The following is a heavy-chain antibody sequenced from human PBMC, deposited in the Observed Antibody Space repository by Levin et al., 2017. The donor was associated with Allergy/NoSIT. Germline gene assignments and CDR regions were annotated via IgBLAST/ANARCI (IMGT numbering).Heavy chain of an antibody. J-gene: IGHJ6*02. V-gene: IGHV5-51*01. CDR2: IYPGDSDS. D-gene: IGHD2-2*01. Sequence: GESLKISCKASGYSFTGYWIGWVRQMPGKGLEWVGVIYPGDSDSRYSPSFEGQVTLSVDKSTTTAYLQWSSLKASDTAIYYCARHARVGVLTNLDVWGQGTTVTVSS. CDR3: ARHARVGVLTNLDV. CDR1: GYSFTGYW.